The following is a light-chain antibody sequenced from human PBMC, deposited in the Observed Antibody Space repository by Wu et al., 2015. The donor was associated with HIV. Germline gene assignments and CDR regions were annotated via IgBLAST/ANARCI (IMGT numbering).Light chain of an antibody. CDR3: QQYNYWPPWT. CDR1: EDVGKS. CDR2: DVS. J-gene: IGKJ1*01. Sequence: TQSPAVLLVSPGQAATLFCRANEDVGKSLAWYQQKPGRAPRLLIHDVSIRAGGVPARFRGSGSGINFTLTITNIQSDDFSTYFCQQYNYWPPWTFGQGTKVQV. V-gene: IGKV3-15*01.